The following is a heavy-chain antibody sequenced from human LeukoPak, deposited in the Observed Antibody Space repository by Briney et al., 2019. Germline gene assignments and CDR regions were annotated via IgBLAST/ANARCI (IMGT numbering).Heavy chain of an antibody. V-gene: IGHV3-53*01. CDR3: ARLGGSGSPPFYYYGMDV. J-gene: IGHJ6*02. CDR1: GFTVSSNY. D-gene: IGHD3-10*01. Sequence: GGSLRLSCAASGFTVSSNYMSWVRQAPGKELEWVSVIYSGGSTYYADSVKGRFTISRDNSKNTLYLQMNSLRAEDTAVYYCARLGGSGSPPFYYYGMDVWGQGTTVTVSS. CDR2: IYSGGST.